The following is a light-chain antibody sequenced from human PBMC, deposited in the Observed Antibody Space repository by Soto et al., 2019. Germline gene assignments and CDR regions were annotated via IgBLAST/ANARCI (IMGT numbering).Light chain of an antibody. CDR3: MQGTHWPPT. V-gene: IGKV2-30*01. Sequence: DAVMTQSPLSLPVSPGQSASISCRSSQSLEYSDGNTYLSWFQQRPGQSPRRLIYRVSNRDSGVPDRFGGSGSGADYTLTISRVEAEDVGVYYCMQGTHWPPTFGQGTKVEI. CDR1: QSLEYSDGNTY. J-gene: IGKJ1*01. CDR2: RVS.